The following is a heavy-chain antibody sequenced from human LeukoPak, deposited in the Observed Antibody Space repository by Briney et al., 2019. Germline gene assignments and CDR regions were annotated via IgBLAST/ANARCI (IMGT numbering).Heavy chain of an antibody. CDR2: ISSTGSGT. CDR1: GFTFSSYV. CDR3: VKARPRIAVAGPGGAFDI. Sequence: EGSLRLSCSASGFTFSSYVMHWVRQAPGRGLEYVSAISSTGSGTYYADSVKGRFTISRDNSKNTLYLQMSSLRAEDTAVYYCVKARPRIAVAGPGGAFDIWGQGTMVTVSS. V-gene: IGHV3-64D*09. D-gene: IGHD6-19*01. J-gene: IGHJ3*02.